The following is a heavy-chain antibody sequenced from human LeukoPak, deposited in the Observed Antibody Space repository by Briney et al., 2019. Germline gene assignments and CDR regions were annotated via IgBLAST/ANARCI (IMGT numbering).Heavy chain of an antibody. V-gene: IGHV4-34*01. CDR3: AAGNPDAFDI. CDR2: INHSGST. Sequence: SETLSLTYAVDGGSFTGYYSSWIRQPPGKGLEWIGEINHSGSTNYNPSLKSRVTISVDTSKNQFSLKLSSVTAADTAVYYCAAGNPDAFDIWGQGTMVTVSS. CDR1: GGSFTGYY. D-gene: IGHD1-14*01. J-gene: IGHJ3*02.